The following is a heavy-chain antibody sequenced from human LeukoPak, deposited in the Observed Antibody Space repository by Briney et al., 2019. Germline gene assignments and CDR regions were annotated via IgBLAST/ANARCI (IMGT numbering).Heavy chain of an antibody. CDR1: GFTFSSYW. V-gene: IGHV3-74*01. D-gene: IGHD1-26*01. CDR2: INSDGSNT. CDR3: VRELRGVGGTKFDS. J-gene: IGHJ5*01. Sequence: GSLRLSCAASGFTFSSYWMHWVRQVPGKGLGGVSRINSDGSNTNYADSVKGRFTISRNNAKNTLYLQMNSLRAEDTAVYYCVRELRGVGGTKFDSWGQGTLATVSS.